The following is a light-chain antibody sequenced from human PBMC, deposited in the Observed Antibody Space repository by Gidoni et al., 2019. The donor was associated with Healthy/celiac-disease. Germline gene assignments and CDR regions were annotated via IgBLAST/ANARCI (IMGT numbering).Light chain of an antibody. CDR1: QTVSRY. J-gene: IGKJ5*01. Sequence: EIVLTQSPATLYLSPGERATLSCRASQTVSRYLAWYEQKPGQAHRHLIYDASNEATGIPARFSGSRSGTEFTLTISSLEPEDFAVYYCQQHSNWPLFGQGTRLEIK. CDR2: DAS. V-gene: IGKV3-11*01. CDR3: QQHSNWPL.